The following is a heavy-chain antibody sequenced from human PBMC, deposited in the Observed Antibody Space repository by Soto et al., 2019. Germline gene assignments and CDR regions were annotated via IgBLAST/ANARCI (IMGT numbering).Heavy chain of an antibody. CDR3: ARGLAGTLNFDY. CDR2: INAGNGNT. Sequence: ASVKVSCKASGYRFTSYAMHWVRQAHGQRLEWMGWINAGNGNTKYSQKFQGRVTITRDTSASTAYMELSSLRSEDTAVYYCARGLAGTLNFDYWGQGTLVTVSS. CDR1: GYRFTSYA. J-gene: IGHJ4*02. V-gene: IGHV1-3*01. D-gene: IGHD6-13*01.